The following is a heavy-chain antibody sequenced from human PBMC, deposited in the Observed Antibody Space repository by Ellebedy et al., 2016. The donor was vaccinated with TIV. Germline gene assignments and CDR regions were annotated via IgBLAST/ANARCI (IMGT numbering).Heavy chain of an antibody. Sequence: AASVKVSCKASGYTFTGYYMYWVRQAPGQGPEWMGWINPDNGATKSAERFQGRVTMTRDTSINTAYMELSRLRSDDTAVYYCARPTAAAGGDYFHYWGQGTLVTVSS. CDR1: GYTFTGYY. CDR2: INPDNGAT. CDR3: ARPTAAAGGDYFHY. D-gene: IGHD6-13*01. V-gene: IGHV1-2*02. J-gene: IGHJ4*02.